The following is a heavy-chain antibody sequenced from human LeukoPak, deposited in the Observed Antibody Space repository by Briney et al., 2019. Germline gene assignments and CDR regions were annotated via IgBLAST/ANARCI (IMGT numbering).Heavy chain of an antibody. CDR2: ITGSGDNT. CDR1: GFTFNTYT. CDR3: AKPMATIDRGYFDS. J-gene: IGHJ4*02. D-gene: IGHD5-24*01. Sequence: GGSLRLSCAVSGFTFNTYTMTWVRQAPGKGLEWVSSITGSGDNTYYADSVKGRFTISRDNSKNTLYLQMNSLRAEDTAVYYCAKPMATIDRGYFDSWGQGTLVTVSS. V-gene: IGHV3-23*01.